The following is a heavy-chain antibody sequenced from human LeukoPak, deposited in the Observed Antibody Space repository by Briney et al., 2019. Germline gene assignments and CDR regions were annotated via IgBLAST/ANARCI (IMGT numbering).Heavy chain of an antibody. CDR2: IKEDGSEK. V-gene: IGHV3-7*01. Sequence: GRSLRLSCAASGFTFCSYWMSWVRQAPGKGLEWVAKIKEDGSEKNYVDSVKGRFTISRDNAKNSLYLEMNSLRAEDTAVYYCARGLAAPYWGQGTLVTVSS. CDR3: ARGLAAPY. D-gene: IGHD6-6*01. CDR1: GFTFCSYW. J-gene: IGHJ4*02.